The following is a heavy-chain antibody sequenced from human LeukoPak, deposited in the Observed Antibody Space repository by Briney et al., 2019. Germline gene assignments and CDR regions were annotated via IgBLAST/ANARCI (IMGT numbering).Heavy chain of an antibody. CDR1: GFTLSSNW. CDR2: IYSDGSRT. D-gene: IGHD1-26*01. J-gene: IGHJ3*02. Sequence: GGSLRLSCAGSGFTLSSNWMHWVRQGPGKGLVWVSRIYSDGSRTNYADSVKGRFTISGDNAKNTLYLQVNSLRVEDTAVYYCARSGRGGAFDIWGQGTTVTVSS. V-gene: IGHV3-74*01. CDR3: ARSGRGGAFDI.